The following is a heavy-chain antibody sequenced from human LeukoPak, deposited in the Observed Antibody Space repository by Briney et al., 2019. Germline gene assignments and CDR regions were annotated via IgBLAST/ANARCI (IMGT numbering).Heavy chain of an antibody. V-gene: IGHV3-48*03. CDR1: GFTFSSYE. D-gene: IGHD2-15*01. Sequence: GGSLRLSCAASGFTFSSYEMNWVRQAPGKGLEWVSYISSSGSTIYYADSVKGRFTISRDNAKNSLYLQMNSLRAEDTALYYCAALYCSGGSCYPPGFDPWGQGTLVTVSS. CDR3: AALYCSGGSCYPPGFDP. CDR2: ISSSGSTI. J-gene: IGHJ5*02.